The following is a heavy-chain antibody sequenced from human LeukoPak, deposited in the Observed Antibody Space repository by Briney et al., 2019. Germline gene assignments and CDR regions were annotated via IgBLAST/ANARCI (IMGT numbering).Heavy chain of an antibody. CDR3: ASKRLGAKLDY. V-gene: IGHV4-34*01. Sequence: SSETLSLTCAVYGGSFSGYYWSWIRQPPGKGLEWIGEINHSGSTNYNPSLKSRVTISVDTSKNQFSLKLSSVTAADTAVYYCASKRLGAKLDYWGQGTLVTVSS. CDR2: INHSGST. CDR1: GGSFSGYY. D-gene: IGHD6-25*01. J-gene: IGHJ4*02.